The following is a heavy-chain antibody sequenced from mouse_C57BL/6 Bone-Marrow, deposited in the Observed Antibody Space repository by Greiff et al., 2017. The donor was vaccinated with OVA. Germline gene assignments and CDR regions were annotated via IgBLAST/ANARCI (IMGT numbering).Heavy chain of an antibody. CDR1: GYAFSSSW. J-gene: IGHJ1*03. Sequence: QVQLQQSGPELVKPGASVKISCKASGYAFSSSWMNWVKQRPGKGLEWIGRIYPGDGDTNYNGKFKGKATLTADKSSSTAYMQLSSLTSEDSAVYFCARVHYYGSSHWYFDVWGTGTTVTVSS. CDR3: ARVHYYGSSHWYFDV. CDR2: IYPGDGDT. D-gene: IGHD1-1*01. V-gene: IGHV1-82*01.